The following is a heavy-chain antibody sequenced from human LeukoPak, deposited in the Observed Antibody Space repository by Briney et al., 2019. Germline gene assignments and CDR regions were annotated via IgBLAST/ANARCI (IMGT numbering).Heavy chain of an antibody. CDR2: ISWNGGST. CDR3: AGGDRNGWYFDY. Sequence: GGSLTLSCTASGFTFDDYGMSWVRQAPGKGLEWVCGISWNGGSTGYADSVKGRFTISRDNAKNSLYLQMNSLRAEDTALYYCAGGDRNGWYFDYWGQGTLVTVSS. CDR1: GFTFDDYG. V-gene: IGHV3-20*04. D-gene: IGHD6-19*01. J-gene: IGHJ4*02.